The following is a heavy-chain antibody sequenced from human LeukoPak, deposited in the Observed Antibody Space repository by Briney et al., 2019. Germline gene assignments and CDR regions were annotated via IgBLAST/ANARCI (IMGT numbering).Heavy chain of an antibody. V-gene: IGHV3-72*01. CDR3: ARDVVGPNRWVYGMDV. CDR1: GFTFSDHY. D-gene: IGHD3/OR15-3a*01. CDR2: TRNKANSYTT. J-gene: IGHJ6*02. Sequence: SGGSLRLSCAASGFTFSDHYMDWVRQAPGKGLEWVGRTRNKANSYTTEYAASVKGRFTISRDDSKNSLNLQINSLRAEDTAVYYCARDVVGPNRWVYGMDVWGQGTTVTVSS.